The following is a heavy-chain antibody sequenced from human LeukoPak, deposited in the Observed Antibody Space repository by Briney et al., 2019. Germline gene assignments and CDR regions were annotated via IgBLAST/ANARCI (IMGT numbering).Heavy chain of an antibody. CDR3: AKQLGYCSDGSCYFPY. Sequence: LPGGSLRLSCAASGFTFSSYGMHWVRQAPGKGLEWVAVIWYDGSNKYYADSVKGRFTISRDNSKSTLCLQMNSLRAEDTAVYYCAKQLGYCSDGSCYFPYWGQGTLVTVSS. CDR2: IWYDGSNK. V-gene: IGHV3-33*06. J-gene: IGHJ4*02. CDR1: GFTFSSYG. D-gene: IGHD2-15*01.